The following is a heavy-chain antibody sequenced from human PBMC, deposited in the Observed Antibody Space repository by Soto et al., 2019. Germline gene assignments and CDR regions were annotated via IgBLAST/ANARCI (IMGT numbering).Heavy chain of an antibody. D-gene: IGHD6-13*01. J-gene: IGHJ6*03. CDR3: ARDEDSSSWSYYYYYYMDV. CDR1: GLTFSSYW. CDR2: IKQDGSEK. V-gene: IGHV3-7*01. Sequence: GGSTKLSCAACGLTFSSYWMSWVRQAPGKGLDWVANIKQDGSEKYYVDSVKGRFTISRDNAKNSLYLQMNSLRAEDTAVYYCARDEDSSSWSYYYYYYMDVWGKGTTVTVS.